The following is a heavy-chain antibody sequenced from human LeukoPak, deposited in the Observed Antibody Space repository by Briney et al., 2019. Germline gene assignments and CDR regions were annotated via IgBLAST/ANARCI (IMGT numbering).Heavy chain of an antibody. CDR2: MTRSSAI. CDR1: GFSFTSYS. Sequence: GGSLRLSCTASGFSFTSYSMNWVRQAPGKGLEWVATMTRSSAIFYADSVKGRFTISRDNAKNSVYLQMNSLRAEDTALYYCASDGIAVDRGIGYFDYWGQGTLVTVSS. V-gene: IGHV3-69-1*01. D-gene: IGHD6-13*01. CDR3: ASDGIAVDRGIGYFDY. J-gene: IGHJ4*02.